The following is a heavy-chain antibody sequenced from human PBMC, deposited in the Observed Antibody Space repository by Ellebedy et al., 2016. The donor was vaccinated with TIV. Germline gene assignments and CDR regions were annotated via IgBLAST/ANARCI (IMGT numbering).Heavy chain of an antibody. J-gene: IGHJ4*02. V-gene: IGHV5-51*01. D-gene: IGHD2-2*01. CDR2: IYPGDSET. CDR1: GYSFTSYW. CDR3: ARALIPGGTIGY. Sequence: GESLKISCRGSGYSFTSYWIGWVRQMPGKGLEWMGIIYPGDSETRYSPSFQGQVTFSADKSINTAYLQWSSLKASDTAIYYCARALIPGGTIGYWGQGTLVTVPS.